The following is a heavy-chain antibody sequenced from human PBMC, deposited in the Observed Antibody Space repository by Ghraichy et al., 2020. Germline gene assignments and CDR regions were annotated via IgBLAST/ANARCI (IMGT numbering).Heavy chain of an antibody. CDR2: ISGSDVST. V-gene: IGHV3-23*01. Sequence: GGSLRLSCAASGFTFSNYAISWVRQAPGKGLKWVSAISGSDVSTYYADSVKGRFTISRDNSKNTLYLQMNSLRAEDTAVYYCAKNRPPGGAVAGPFDYWGQGTLVTVSS. CDR1: GFTFSNYA. J-gene: IGHJ4*02. CDR3: AKNRPPGGAVAGPFDY. D-gene: IGHD6-19*01.